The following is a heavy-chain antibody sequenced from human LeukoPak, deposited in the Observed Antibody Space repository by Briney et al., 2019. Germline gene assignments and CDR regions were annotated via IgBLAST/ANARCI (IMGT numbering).Heavy chain of an antibody. V-gene: IGHV1-24*01. CDR1: GYTLTELS. D-gene: IGHD2-2*02. Sequence: ASVKVSCKASGYTLTELSMHWVRQAPGKGLEWMGGFDPEDGETIYAQKFQGRVTMTEDTSTDTAYMELSSLRSEDTAVYYCATDLMGGVYTYFDYWGQGTLVTVSS. J-gene: IGHJ4*02. CDR2: FDPEDGET. CDR3: ATDLMGGVYTYFDY.